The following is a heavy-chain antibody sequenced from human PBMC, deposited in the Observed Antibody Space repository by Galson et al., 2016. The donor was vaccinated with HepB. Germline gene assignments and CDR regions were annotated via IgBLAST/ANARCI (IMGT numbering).Heavy chain of an antibody. J-gene: IGHJ4*02. CDR1: GFTFSGYV. V-gene: IGHV3-74*01. Sequence: SLRLSCAASGFTFSGYVMAWVRLAPGRGLVWVSHISSDGSYTSYADSVKGRFTISRDNAKNMLYLQMNSLRAEDTAVYYCARINELDDYWGQGTLVTVSS. CDR2: ISSDGSYT. CDR3: ARINELDDY. D-gene: IGHD1-1*01.